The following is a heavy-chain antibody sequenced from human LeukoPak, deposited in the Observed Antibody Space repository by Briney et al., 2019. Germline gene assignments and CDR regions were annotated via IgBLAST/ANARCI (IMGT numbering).Heavy chain of an antibody. J-gene: IGHJ6*03. CDR3: ARLCRDDIVVVPAAIEYYYYYYMDV. CDR2: IYHGGST. Sequence: SQTLSLTCAVSGGSINSGGYSWSWIRQPPGKGPEWIGYIYHGGSTHYNPSLKSRVTISVDTSKNQFSLKLSSVTAADTAVYYCARLCRDDIVVVPAAIEYYYYYYMDVWGKGTTVTVSS. D-gene: IGHD2-2*01. V-gene: IGHV4-30-2*03. CDR1: GGSINSGGYS.